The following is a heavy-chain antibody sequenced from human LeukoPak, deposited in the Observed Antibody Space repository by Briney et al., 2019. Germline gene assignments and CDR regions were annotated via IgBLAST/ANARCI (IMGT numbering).Heavy chain of an antibody. CDR3: ARESYGDYGGWFEP. CDR1: GGSISSGGYY. J-gene: IGHJ5*02. V-gene: IGHV4-31*03. D-gene: IGHD4-17*01. Sequence: PSQTLSLTCTVSGGSISSGGYYWSWIRQHPGKGLEWIGYIYYSGSTYYNPSLKSRVTISVDTSKNQFSLKLSSVTAADTAVYYCARESYGDYGGWFEPWGQGTLVTVSS. CDR2: IYYSGST.